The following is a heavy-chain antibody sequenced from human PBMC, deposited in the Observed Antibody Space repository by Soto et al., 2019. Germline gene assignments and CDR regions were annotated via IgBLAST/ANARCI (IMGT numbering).Heavy chain of an antibody. D-gene: IGHD3-3*01. J-gene: IGHJ6*02. V-gene: IGHV4-4*02. CDR3: ARTAGYDFWSGPVPGSYGMDV. Sequence: PSETLSLTCAVSGGSISSSNWWSWVRQPPGKGLEWIGEIYHSGSTNYNPSLKSRVTISVDKSKNQFSLKLSSVTAADTAVYYCARTAGYDFWSGPVPGSYGMDVWGQGTTVTVSS. CDR1: GGSISSSNW. CDR2: IYHSGST.